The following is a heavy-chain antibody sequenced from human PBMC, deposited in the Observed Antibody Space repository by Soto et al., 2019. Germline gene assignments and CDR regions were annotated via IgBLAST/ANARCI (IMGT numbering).Heavy chain of an antibody. D-gene: IGHD2-2*01. Sequence: PGESLKISCKGSGYSFTSYWIGWVRQMPWKGLEWMGIIYPGDSDTRYSPSFQGQVTISADKSISTAYLQWCSLKASDTAMYYRARHDGMAMTLVPAAIDYWGQGTLVTVSS. CDR1: GYSFTSYW. CDR3: ARHDGMAMTLVPAAIDY. CDR2: IYPGDSDT. J-gene: IGHJ4*02. V-gene: IGHV5-51*01.